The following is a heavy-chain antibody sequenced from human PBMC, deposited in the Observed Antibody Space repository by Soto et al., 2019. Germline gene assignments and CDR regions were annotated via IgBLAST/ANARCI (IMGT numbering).Heavy chain of an antibody. V-gene: IGHV3-33*01. CDR3: ARDLISTGYNYSYYYSGMDV. J-gene: IGHJ6*02. CDR2: IWFDGSKK. D-gene: IGHD5-18*01. Sequence: GGSLRLSCAASGFTFSSYAMHWVRQAPGKGLEWVAVIWFDGSKKYYADSVKGRLTISRDNAKNTLYLQMNSLRAEDTAVYYCARDLISTGYNYSYYYSGMDVWGQGTTVTVS. CDR1: GFTFSSYA.